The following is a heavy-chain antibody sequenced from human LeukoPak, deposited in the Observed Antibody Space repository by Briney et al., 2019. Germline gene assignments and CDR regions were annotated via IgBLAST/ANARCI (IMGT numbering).Heavy chain of an antibody. V-gene: IGHV4-59*01. Sequence: PSETLSLTCTVSGGSISSYYWSWIRQPPGKGLEWIGYIYYSGTTNYNPSLKSRVTISVDTSKNQFSLKLSSVTAADTAVYYCARDGSSGYRGFDYWGQGTLVTVSS. CDR3: ARDGSSGYRGFDY. D-gene: IGHD3-22*01. J-gene: IGHJ4*02. CDR2: IYYSGTT. CDR1: GGSISSYY.